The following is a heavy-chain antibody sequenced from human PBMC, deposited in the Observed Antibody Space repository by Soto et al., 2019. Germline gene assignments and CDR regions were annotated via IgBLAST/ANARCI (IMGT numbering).Heavy chain of an antibody. CDR1: GGTFSSYR. CDR2: IVPIYRTA. V-gene: IGHV1-69*01. D-gene: IGHD6-13*01. J-gene: IGHJ4*02. Sequence: QVQLVQSGAEVKKPGSSVKVSCKASGGTFSSYRINWVRQAPGQGLEWVGGIVPIYRTADYAQKFQGRVTITADASAGTSYMELRSLKSQDTAGYYCVRDSGAKLSSSWGQGTLVTVSS. CDR3: VRDSGAKLSSS.